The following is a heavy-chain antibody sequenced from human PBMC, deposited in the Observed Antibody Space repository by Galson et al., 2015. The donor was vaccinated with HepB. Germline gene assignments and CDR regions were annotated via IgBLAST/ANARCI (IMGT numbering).Heavy chain of an antibody. V-gene: IGHV3-30*18. CDR2: ISYDESNK. CDR1: GFTFSNYA. J-gene: IGHJ4*02. CDR3: AKGGPRGNGYIYYFDY. Sequence: SLRLSCAASGFTFSNYAMHWVRQAPGKGLEWVAVISYDESNKYYTDSVKGRFSISRDNSKNTLYLQMNSLRPEDTAMYYCAKGGPRGNGYIYYFDYWGQGILVTVSS. D-gene: IGHD5-24*01.